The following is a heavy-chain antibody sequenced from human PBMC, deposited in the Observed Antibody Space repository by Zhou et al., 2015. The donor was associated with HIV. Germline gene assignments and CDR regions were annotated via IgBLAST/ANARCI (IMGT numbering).Heavy chain of an antibody. CDR3: ARRWFNKVSLIPRILWFGEL. Sequence: QVQLVQSGAEVKKPGSSVKVSCKASGGTFSSYAISWVRQAPGQGLEWMGGIIPIFGTANYAQKFQGRVTITADESTSTAYMELSSLRSEDTAVYYCARRWFNKVSLIPRILWFGELWGQGTLVTVSS. CDR2: IIPIFGTA. CDR1: GGTFSSYA. J-gene: IGHJ4*02. D-gene: IGHD3-10*01. V-gene: IGHV1-69*01.